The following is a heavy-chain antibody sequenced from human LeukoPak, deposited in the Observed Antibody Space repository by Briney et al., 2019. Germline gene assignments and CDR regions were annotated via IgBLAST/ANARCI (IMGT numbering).Heavy chain of an antibody. CDR3: ARGNRRSSSWKPLLYFDY. CDR1: GGSISSYY. CDR2: IYTSGST. V-gene: IGHV4-4*07. Sequence: SETLSLTCTVSGGSISSYYWSWIRQPAGKGLEWIGRIYTSGSTNYNPSLKSRVTMSVDTSKNQFSLKLSSVIAADTAVYYCARGNRRSSSWKPLLYFDYWGQGTLVTVSS. D-gene: IGHD6-13*01. J-gene: IGHJ4*02.